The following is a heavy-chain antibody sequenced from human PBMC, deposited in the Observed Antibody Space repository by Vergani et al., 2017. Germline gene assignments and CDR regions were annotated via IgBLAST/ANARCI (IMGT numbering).Heavy chain of an antibody. J-gene: IGHJ2*01. CDR1: GLVFSDYT. CDR3: VRLPRGPWNFDL. Sequence: EVQLVESGGDLAQPGGSLTLSCVAYGLVFSDYTMSWVRQAPGRGLEWVSIISGSATGGVTYVADSVKGRFTISRDNTKNSLSLQMSGLRVEDTAVYYXVRLPRGPWNFDLWGRGTLITVSS. V-gene: IGHV3-23*04. CDR2: ISGSATGGVT.